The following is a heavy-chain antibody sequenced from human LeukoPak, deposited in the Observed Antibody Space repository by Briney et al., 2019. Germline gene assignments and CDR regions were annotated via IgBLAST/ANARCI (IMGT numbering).Heavy chain of an antibody. CDR2: ISWNSGSI. Sequence: GGSLRLSCAASGFTFDDYAMHWVRQAPGKGLEWVSGISWNSGSIGYGDSVKGRFTISRDNAKNSLYLQMNSLRIEDTALYYCAKDIRYYFDSSGYPESWGQGTLVIVSS. CDR1: GFTFDDYA. D-gene: IGHD3-22*01. V-gene: IGHV3-9*01. CDR3: AKDIRYYFDSSGYPES. J-gene: IGHJ4*02.